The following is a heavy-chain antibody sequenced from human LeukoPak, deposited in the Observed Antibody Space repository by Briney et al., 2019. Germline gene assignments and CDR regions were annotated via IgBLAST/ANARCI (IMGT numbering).Heavy chain of an antibody. CDR1: GFTFSSYW. J-gene: IGHJ6*02. Sequence: PGGSLRLSCAASGFTFSSYWMSWVRQAPGKGLEWVANIKQDGSEKYYVGSVKGRFTISRDNAKNSLYLQMNSLRAEDTAVYYCARRELTVSIAAAGYYYYYGMDVWGQGTTVTVSS. D-gene: IGHD6-13*01. CDR2: IKQDGSEK. V-gene: IGHV3-7*03. CDR3: ARRELTVSIAAAGYYYYYGMDV.